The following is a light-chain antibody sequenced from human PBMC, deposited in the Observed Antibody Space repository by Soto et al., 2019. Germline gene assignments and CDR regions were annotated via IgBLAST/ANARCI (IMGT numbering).Light chain of an antibody. J-gene: IGLJ2*01. CDR2: SNN. CDR1: SSNIGSYT. CDR3: AAWDDSLNGVV. V-gene: IGLV1-44*01. Sequence: QSVLTQPPSASGTPGQRVTISCSGSSSNIGSYTVNWYQQLPGTAPQLLIYSNNQRPSGVPDRFSGSKSGTSASLASSGLQSEDEADYYCAAWDDSLNGVVFGGGTQLTVL.